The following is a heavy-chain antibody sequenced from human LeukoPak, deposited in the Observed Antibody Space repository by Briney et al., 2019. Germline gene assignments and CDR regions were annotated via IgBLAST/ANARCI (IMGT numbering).Heavy chain of an antibody. CDR2: IYYSGST. D-gene: IGHD2-8*01. CDR1: GGSISSYY. J-gene: IGHJ4*02. CDR3: ARGVWSDY. Sequence: SETLSLTCTVSGGSISSYYWSWIRQPPGKGLEWIGYIYYSGSTNYNPSLKSRVTISVDTSKNQFSLKLSSVTAADTAVYYCARGVWSDYWGQGTLVTVSS. V-gene: IGHV4-59*01.